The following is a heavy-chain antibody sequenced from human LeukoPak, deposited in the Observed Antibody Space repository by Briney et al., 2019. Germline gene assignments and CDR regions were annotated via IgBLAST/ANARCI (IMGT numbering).Heavy chain of an antibody. CDR2: INHSGST. Sequence: SETLSLTCAVYGGSFSGYYWSWIRQPPGKGLEWIGEINHSGSTNYNPSLKSRVTISVDTSKNQFSLKLSSVTAADTAVYYCARGGYGSGRPNWFDPWGQGTLVTVSS. CDR1: GGSFSGYY. CDR3: ARGGYGSGRPNWFDP. D-gene: IGHD3-10*01. J-gene: IGHJ5*02. V-gene: IGHV4-34*01.